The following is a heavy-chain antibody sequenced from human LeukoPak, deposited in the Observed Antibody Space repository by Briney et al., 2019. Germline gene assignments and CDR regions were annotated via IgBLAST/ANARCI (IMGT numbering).Heavy chain of an antibody. Sequence: SETLSLTCTVSGGSISSYYWSWIRQPPGKGLEWIGYIYYSGSTNYNPSLKSRVTISVDTSKNQFSLKLSSVTAADTAVYYCAGVPDYYGSGSYNWFDPWGQGTLVTVSS. CDR1: GGSISSYY. D-gene: IGHD3-10*01. CDR3: AGVPDYYGSGSYNWFDP. J-gene: IGHJ5*02. CDR2: IYYSGST. V-gene: IGHV4-59*01.